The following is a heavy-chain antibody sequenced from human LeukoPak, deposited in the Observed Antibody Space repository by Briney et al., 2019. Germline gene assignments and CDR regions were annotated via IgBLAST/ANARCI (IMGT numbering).Heavy chain of an antibody. Sequence: PVASVKVSSKASGYSFTSNYIHWVRQAPGQGLEWMGMIYPRDGSTSYAQKFQGRVTVTRDTSTSTVHMELSGLRSEDTAVYYCARVYDSDFDYWGQGTLVTVSS. CDR2: IYPRDGST. CDR1: GYSFTSNY. CDR3: ARVYDSDFDY. D-gene: IGHD3-22*01. J-gene: IGHJ4*02. V-gene: IGHV1-46*01.